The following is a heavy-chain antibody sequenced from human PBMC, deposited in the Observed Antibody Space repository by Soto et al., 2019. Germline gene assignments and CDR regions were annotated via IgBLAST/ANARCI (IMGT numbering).Heavy chain of an antibody. CDR3: ARAITIFGVAPPYF. J-gene: IGHJ6*02. CDR2: INAGNGNT. Sequence: GASVKVSCKASGYTFTSYAMHWVRQAPGQRLEWMGWINAGNGNTKYSQKFQGRVTITRDTSASTAYMELSSLRSEDTAVYYCARAITIFGVAPPYFWGQGTTVTVS. CDR1: GYTFTSYA. D-gene: IGHD3-3*01. V-gene: IGHV1-3*01.